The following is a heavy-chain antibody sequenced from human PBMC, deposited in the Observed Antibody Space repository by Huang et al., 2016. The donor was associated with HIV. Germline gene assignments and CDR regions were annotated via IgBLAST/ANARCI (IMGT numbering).Heavy chain of an antibody. J-gene: IGHJ4*02. CDR2: MNPNTGNT. V-gene: IGHV1-8*01. CDR3: ARSAYGDLDY. CDR1: GYTFTTYD. Sequence: QVHLVQSGAEVKKPGASVKVSCKASGYTFTTYDINWVRQAPGRGVEWRGWMNPNTGNTGFAQSFQGRVTMTRKTSITTAYMELTSLTSEDTAVYYCARSAYGDLDYWGLGTLVIVSS. D-gene: IGHD4-17*01.